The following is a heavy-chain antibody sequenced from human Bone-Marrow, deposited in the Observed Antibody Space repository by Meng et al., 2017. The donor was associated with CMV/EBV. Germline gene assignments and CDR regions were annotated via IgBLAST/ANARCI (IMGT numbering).Heavy chain of an antibody. V-gene: IGHV3-9*03. D-gene: IGHD3-10*01. CDR3: AKDIGSGSYNYYGMDV. CDR2: ISWNSGSI. CDR1: GFTFYDYA. Sequence: SLKISCAASGFTFYDYAMHWVRQAPGKGLEWVSSISWNSGSIGYADSVKGRFTISRDNAKNSLYLQMNSLRAEDMALYYCAKDIGSGSYNYYGMDVWGQGTTVTVSS. J-gene: IGHJ6*02.